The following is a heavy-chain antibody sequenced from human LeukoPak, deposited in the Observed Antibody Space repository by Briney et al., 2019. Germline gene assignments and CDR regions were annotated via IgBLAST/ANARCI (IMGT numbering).Heavy chain of an antibody. CDR2: ISGSGGST. J-gene: IGHJ2*01. Sequence: GGSLRLSCAASGFTFRSYSMNWVRQAPGKGLEWVSAISGSGGSTYYADSVKGRFTISRDNSKNTLYLQMNSLRAEDTALYYCAKLEGYCSSSTCHGNWYFDRWGRGTLVTVSS. CDR1: GFTFRSYS. D-gene: IGHD2-2*01. V-gene: IGHV3-23*01. CDR3: AKLEGYCSSSTCHGNWYFDR.